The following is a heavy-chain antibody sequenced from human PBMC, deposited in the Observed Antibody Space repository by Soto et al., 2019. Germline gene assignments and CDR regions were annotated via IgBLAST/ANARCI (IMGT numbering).Heavy chain of an antibody. V-gene: IGHV4-34*01. D-gene: IGHD3-10*01. CDR3: ARRPYFGSGNYYGRSSGLDV. CDR1: GGPFSGYY. J-gene: IGHJ6*02. Sequence: QVQLQQWGAGLLKPSETLSLTCTVYGGPFSGYYWSWIRQPPGKGLEWIGEINHSGSTNYSPSLKSLVTMSLDPDQGPFSLKMSSVTAADTAVYYCARRPYFGSGNYYGRSSGLDVWGQGTTVTVS. CDR2: INHSGST.